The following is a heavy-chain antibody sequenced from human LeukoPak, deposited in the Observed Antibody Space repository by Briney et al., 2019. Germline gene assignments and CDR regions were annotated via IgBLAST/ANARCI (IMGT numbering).Heavy chain of an antibody. J-gene: IGHJ2*01. Sequence: SQTLSLTCSVSGGSISSGSYYWNWIWQPAGEGLEWIGRIYTSGSTDYNPSLKSRVTLSVDTSKTQFSLKLSSVTAADTAVYYCARWGDLYWYFDLWGRGTLVTVSS. V-gene: IGHV4-61*02. CDR3: ARWGDLYWYFDL. CDR1: GGSISSGSYY. CDR2: IYTSGST. D-gene: IGHD2-21*02.